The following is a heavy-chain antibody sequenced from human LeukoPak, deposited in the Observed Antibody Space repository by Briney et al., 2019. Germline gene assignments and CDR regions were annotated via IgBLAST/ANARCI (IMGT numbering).Heavy chain of an antibody. D-gene: IGHD6-19*01. CDR1: GVTVSSNY. CDR2: IYSGGST. V-gene: IGHV3-53*01. J-gene: IGHJ4*02. Sequence: GGSLRLSCAASGVTVSSNYMCWVRQAPGKGLEWVSVIYSGGSTYYADSVKGRFTISRDNSKNTLYLQMNSLRADDTAVYYCARVTSSGWYTLDYWGQGTLVTVSS. CDR3: ARVTSSGWYTLDY.